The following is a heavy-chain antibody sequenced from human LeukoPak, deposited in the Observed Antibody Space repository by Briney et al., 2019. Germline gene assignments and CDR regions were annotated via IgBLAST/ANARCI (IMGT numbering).Heavy chain of an antibody. Sequence: SVKVSCKASGGTFSSYAISWVRQAPGQGLEWMGGIIPIFGTANYAQKFQGRVTITADKSTSTDYMELSSLRSEDTAVYYCAREQQLVRVFDYWGQGTLVTVSS. CDR2: IIPIFGTA. CDR1: GGTFSSYA. V-gene: IGHV1-69*06. D-gene: IGHD6-13*01. CDR3: AREQQLVRVFDY. J-gene: IGHJ4*02.